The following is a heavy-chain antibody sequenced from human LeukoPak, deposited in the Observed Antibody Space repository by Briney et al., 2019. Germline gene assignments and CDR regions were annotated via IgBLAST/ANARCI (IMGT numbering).Heavy chain of an antibody. Sequence: GGSLRLSCAASGFSLSDHYMDWVRQAPGQGPELIGHIRNAGDGHTTEYAASVKGRFTVSRDDSKNSSYLQMNSLKPEDTAVYYCVRNHRHWFDPWGQGTLVTVSS. CDR1: GFSLSDHY. V-gene: IGHV3-72*01. CDR3: VRNHRHWFDP. J-gene: IGHJ5*02. CDR2: IRNAGDGHTT.